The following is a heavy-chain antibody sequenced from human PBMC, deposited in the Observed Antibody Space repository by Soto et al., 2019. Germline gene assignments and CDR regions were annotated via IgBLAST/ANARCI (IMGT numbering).Heavy chain of an antibody. J-gene: IGHJ6*02. V-gene: IGHV4-34*01. CDR2: INHSGST. D-gene: IGHD5-12*01. CDR1: GGSFSGYY. CDR3: ARGRGRYYGMDV. Sequence: QVQLQQWGAGLLKPSETLSLTCAVYGGSFSGYYWSWIRQPPGKGLEWIGEINHSGSTNYNPSLKSRVTISVDTSKNQFSLKLSSVTAADTAVYYFARGRGRYYGMDVWGQGTTVTVSS.